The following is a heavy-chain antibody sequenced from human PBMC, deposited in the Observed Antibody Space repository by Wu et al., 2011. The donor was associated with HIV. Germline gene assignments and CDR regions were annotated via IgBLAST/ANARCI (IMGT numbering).Heavy chain of an antibody. Sequence: QVHLVQSGAEVKKPGASVKVSCKVSGYTFVDYYLHWVRQAPGHGPEWMGWINPNNGVTDYARRLQGRITITRDTSISTIYMDLGSLRSDDTAVYYCARAYDLWSGSGYYYYMDVWGKGTTVERLL. J-gene: IGHJ6*03. V-gene: IGHV1-2*02. CDR3: ARAYDLWSGSGYYYYMDV. CDR2: INPNNGVT. D-gene: IGHD3-3*01. CDR1: GYTFVDYY.